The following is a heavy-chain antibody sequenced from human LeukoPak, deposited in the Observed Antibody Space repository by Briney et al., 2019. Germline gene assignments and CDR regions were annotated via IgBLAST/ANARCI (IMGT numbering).Heavy chain of an antibody. D-gene: IGHD3-16*02. CDR3: ARVRHRASQRPGAFDI. V-gene: IGHV3-23*01. Sequence: GGSLRLSCAASGFTFSSYAMSWVRQAPGKGLEWVSAISGSGGSTYYADSVKGRFTISTDNAKSSLYLQMNSLRAEDTAVYYCARVRHRASQRPGAFDIWGQGTMVTVSS. CDR2: ISGSGGST. CDR1: GFTFSSYA. J-gene: IGHJ3*02.